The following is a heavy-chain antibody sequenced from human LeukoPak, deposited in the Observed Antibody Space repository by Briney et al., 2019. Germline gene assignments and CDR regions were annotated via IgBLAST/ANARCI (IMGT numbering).Heavy chain of an antibody. CDR3: ARDPDIVVVPAAPDNWFDP. D-gene: IGHD2-2*01. J-gene: IGHJ5*02. V-gene: IGHV1-18*01. CDR2: ISAYNGNT. CDR1: GYTFTSYG. Sequence: GASVKVSCKASGYTFTSYGISWVRQAPGQGLEWMGWISAYNGNTNYAQKLQGRVTMTTDTSTSTAYMELRSLRSDDTAVYYCARDPDIVVVPAAPDNWFDPWGQGTLVTVSS.